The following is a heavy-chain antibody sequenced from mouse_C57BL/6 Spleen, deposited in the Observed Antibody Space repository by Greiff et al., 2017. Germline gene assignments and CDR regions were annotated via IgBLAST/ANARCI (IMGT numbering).Heavy chain of an antibody. CDR1: GFTFSSYA. CDR2: ISSGGDYI. V-gene: IGHV5-9-1*02. D-gene: IGHD1-1*01. CDR3: TRGGGYGSPFDY. Sequence: EVHLVESGEGLVKPGGSLKLSCAASGFTFSSYAMSWVRQTPEKRLEWVAYISSGGDYIYYADTVKGRFTISRDNARNTLYLQMSSLKSEDTAMYYCTRGGGYGSPFDYWGQGTTLTVSS. J-gene: IGHJ2*01.